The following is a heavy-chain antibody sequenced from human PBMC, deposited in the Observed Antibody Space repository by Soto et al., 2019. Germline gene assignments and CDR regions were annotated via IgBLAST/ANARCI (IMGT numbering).Heavy chain of an antibody. CDR1: GGSISSYY. CDR2: IYYSGST. J-gene: IGHJ5*02. V-gene: IGHV4-59*01. D-gene: IGHD2-21*02. CDR3: ARDHRGVTSNWFDP. Sequence: SETLSLTCTVAGGSISSYYWSWIRQPPGKGLEWIGYIYYSGSTNYNPSLKSRVTISVDTSKNQFSLKLSSVTAADTAVYYCARDHRGVTSNWFDPWGQGTLVTGSS.